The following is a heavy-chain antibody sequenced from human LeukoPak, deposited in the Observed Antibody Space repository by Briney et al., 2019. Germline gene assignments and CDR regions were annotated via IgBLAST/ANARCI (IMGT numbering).Heavy chain of an antibody. CDR3: ARDREYYYGSGSYTGYYYYYYGMDV. V-gene: IGHV1-69*01. J-gene: IGHJ6*04. Sequence: ASVKVSCKASGGTFSSYAISWVRQTPGQGLEWMGGIIPILGTANYAQKFQGRVTITADESTSTAYMELSSLRSEDTTVYYCARDREYYYGSGSYTGYYYYYYGMDVWGKGTTVTVSS. CDR2: IIPILGTA. D-gene: IGHD3-10*01. CDR1: GGTFSSYA.